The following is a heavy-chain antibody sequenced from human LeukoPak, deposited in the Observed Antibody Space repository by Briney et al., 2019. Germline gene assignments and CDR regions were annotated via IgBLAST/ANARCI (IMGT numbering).Heavy chain of an antibody. CDR2: ISGSGGST. D-gene: IGHD4-17*01. J-gene: IGHJ4*02. Sequence: GGSLRLSCAASGFTFSSYAMSWVRQAPGKGLEWVSAISGSGGSTYYADSVKGRFTISRDNSKNTLYLQMNSLRAEDTAVYYCAKPDDYGDYEPYYFDYWGQGTLVTVSS. CDR1: GFTFSSYA. CDR3: AKPDDYGDYEPYYFDY. V-gene: IGHV3-23*01.